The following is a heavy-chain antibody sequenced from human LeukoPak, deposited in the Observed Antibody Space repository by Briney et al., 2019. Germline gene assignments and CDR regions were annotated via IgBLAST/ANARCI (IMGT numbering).Heavy chain of an antibody. V-gene: IGHV3-23*01. Sequence: GGSLRLYCAASGFTFSSYAMSWVRQAPGKGLEWVSAISGSGGSTYYADSVKGRFTISRDNSKNTLYLQMNSLRAEDTAVYYCAKCVPGFLTTRLPYFDYWGQGTLVTVSS. D-gene: IGHD4-11*01. J-gene: IGHJ4*02. CDR3: AKCVPGFLTTRLPYFDY. CDR2: ISGSGGST. CDR1: GFTFSSYA.